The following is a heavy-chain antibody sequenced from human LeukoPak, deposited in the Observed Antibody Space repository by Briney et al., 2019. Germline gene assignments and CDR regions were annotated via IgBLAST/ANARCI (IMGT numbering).Heavy chain of an antibody. Sequence: SETLSLTCAVSGYSISSSYYWSWIRQPAGKGLEWVGRIYISGSTNYNPSLKSRVTMSLDRFKNQFSLKLSSVTAADTAVYYCARDLYDSSGYTENWFDPWGQGTLVTVSS. J-gene: IGHJ5*02. CDR1: GYSISSSYY. V-gene: IGHV4-4*07. D-gene: IGHD3-22*01. CDR3: ARDLYDSSGYTENWFDP. CDR2: IYISGST.